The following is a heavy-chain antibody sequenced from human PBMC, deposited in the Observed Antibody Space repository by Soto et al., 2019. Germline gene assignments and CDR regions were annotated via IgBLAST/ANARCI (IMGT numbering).Heavy chain of an antibody. CDR2: TYYRSKWYN. Sequence: PSQTLSLTCAVSGDSVSRNNIAWNWLSHSPWISLECVGRTYYRSKWYNEYALSVRSRITLNLDTSKNQFYLSLNSLTPDGTSVYYCARGRWSTFDYWGQGAQVTVSS. CDR3: ARGRWSTFDY. CDR1: GDSVSRNNIA. D-gene: IGHD2-15*01. V-gene: IGHV6-1*01. J-gene: IGHJ4*02.